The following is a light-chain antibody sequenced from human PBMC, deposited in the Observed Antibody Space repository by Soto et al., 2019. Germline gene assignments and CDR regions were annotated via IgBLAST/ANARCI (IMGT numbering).Light chain of an antibody. V-gene: IGLV2-14*03. Sequence: QSALTQPAPVSGSPGQSIAISCTGTSSDVGAFNYVSWYQQHPGKAPKFMIFDVSSRPSGVSDRFSGSKSGNTASLTISGLQTEDEADYYCASYTTSSTYVFGTGTKVTVL. CDR3: ASYTTSSTYV. CDR1: SSDVGAFNY. CDR2: DVS. J-gene: IGLJ1*01.